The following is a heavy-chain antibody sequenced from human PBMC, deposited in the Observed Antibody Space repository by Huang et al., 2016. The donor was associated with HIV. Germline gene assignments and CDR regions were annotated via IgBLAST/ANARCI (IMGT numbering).Heavy chain of an antibody. CDR1: GGPLSGHY. V-gene: IGHV4-34*01. D-gene: IGHD3-16*01. Sequence: QVRLHQWGTGLVRPSETLSLTCAVYGGPLSGHYWSWVRLPPGGSLEWLGEVNNRGSANYNPALKSRLSMSRDTSKKQFSLKLGSVTAADTALYYCARSLMGEDPFDIWGQGTLVTVSS. J-gene: IGHJ3*02. CDR3: ARSLMGEDPFDI. CDR2: VNNRGSA.